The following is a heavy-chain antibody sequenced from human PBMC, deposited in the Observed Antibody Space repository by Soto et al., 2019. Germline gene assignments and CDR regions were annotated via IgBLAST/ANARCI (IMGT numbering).Heavy chain of an antibody. D-gene: IGHD4-17*01. CDR2: VAGNVSNR. Sequence: EVQVVESGGGLVQPGGSLRLSCAASGISFTTYAMTWVRQAPGKGLEWVSTVAGNVSNRHYADFVKGRFTISRDNSKNALSLQMISLRAEDTAVYYCAGDYLRLNSLNGNYYSYGMDVWGQGTAVTVSS. CDR3: AGDYLRLNSLNGNYYSYGMDV. V-gene: IGHV3-23*04. J-gene: IGHJ6*02. CDR1: GISFTTYA.